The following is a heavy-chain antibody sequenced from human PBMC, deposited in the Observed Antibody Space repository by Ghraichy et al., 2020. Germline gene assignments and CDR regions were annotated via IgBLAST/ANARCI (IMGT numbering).Heavy chain of an antibody. J-gene: IGHJ4*02. CDR1: GFTFRNYG. Sequence: GGSLRLSCAASGFTFRNYGMHWVRQAPGKGLGWVAVIWHDGSNKDHADSVKGRFTISRDNSKSTLYLNMNSLRVEDTALYYCARDPGKDGPMDNWGQGTLVTVSS. CDR3: ARDPGKDGPMDN. CDR2: IWHDGSNK. V-gene: IGHV3-33*01.